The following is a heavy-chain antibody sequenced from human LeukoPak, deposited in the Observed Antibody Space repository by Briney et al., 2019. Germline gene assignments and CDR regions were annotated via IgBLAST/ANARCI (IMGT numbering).Heavy chain of an antibody. CDR2: IVVGSGNT. D-gene: IGHD5-12*01. CDR3: AAGAYSGYEAMDY. Sequence: ASVKVSCKASGFTFTSSAMQWVRQARGQRLEWIGWIVVGSGNTNYAQKFQERVTITRDMSTSTAYMELSSLRSEDTAVYYCAAGAYSGYEAMDYWGQGTLVTVSS. J-gene: IGHJ4*02. V-gene: IGHV1-58*02. CDR1: GFTFTSSA.